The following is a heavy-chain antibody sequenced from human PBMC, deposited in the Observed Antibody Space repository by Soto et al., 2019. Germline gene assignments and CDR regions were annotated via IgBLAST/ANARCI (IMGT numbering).Heavy chain of an antibody. CDR2: IYYSGST. V-gene: IGHV4-31*02. CDR3: ALSCIAARRNWFDP. J-gene: IGHJ5*02. Sequence: SETLSLTCTVSGGSISSGGYYWRWIRHQPGKGLEWIGYIYYSGSTSYNPSLKSRVTISLDTSKNQFSLKLSSVTAADTAVYYCALSCIAARRNWFDPWGQGTLVFVSA. CDR1: GGSISSGGYY. D-gene: IGHD6-6*01.